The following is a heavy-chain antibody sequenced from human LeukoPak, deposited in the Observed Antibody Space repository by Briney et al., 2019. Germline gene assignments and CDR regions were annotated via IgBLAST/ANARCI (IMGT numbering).Heavy chain of an antibody. J-gene: IGHJ4*02. CDR3: ARRISTRRGETCSSTSCYFDY. CDR2: IFHSGIT. CDR1: GFSISSGYF. Sequence: SETLSLTCAVSGFSISSGYFWAWIRQSPGKGLEWIGSIFHSGITYYNPSLKSQITMSVDTSKNQFSLRLSSVTAADTAVYYCARRISTRRGETCSSTSCYFDYWGQGTLVTVSS. D-gene: IGHD2-2*01. V-gene: IGHV4-38-2*01.